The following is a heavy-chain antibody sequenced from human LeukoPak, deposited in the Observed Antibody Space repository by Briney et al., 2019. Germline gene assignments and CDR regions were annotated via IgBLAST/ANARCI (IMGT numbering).Heavy chain of an antibody. V-gene: IGHV3-30*18. J-gene: IGHJ4*02. CDR1: GFTFSSYG. Sequence: GGSLRLSCAASGFTFSSYGMHWVRRAPGKGLEWVAVISYDGSNKYYADSVKGRFTISRDNSKNTLYLQMNSLRAEDTAVYYCAKDRYGELGHWGQGTLVTVSS. CDR2: ISYDGSNK. CDR3: AKDRYGELGH. D-gene: IGHD4-17*01.